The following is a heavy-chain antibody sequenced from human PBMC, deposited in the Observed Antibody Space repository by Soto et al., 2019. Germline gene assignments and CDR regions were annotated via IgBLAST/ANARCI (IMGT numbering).Heavy chain of an antibody. Sequence: PGGSLRLSCAASGFTFDDYTMHWVRQAPGKGLEWVSLISWDGGSTHYADSVKGRFTISRDNSKNSLYLQMNSLRTEDTALYYCAKVCGMYYYYGMDVWGQGTTVTVSS. J-gene: IGHJ6*02. CDR1: GFTFDDYT. CDR3: AKVCGMYYYYGMDV. V-gene: IGHV3-43*01. CDR2: ISWDGGST.